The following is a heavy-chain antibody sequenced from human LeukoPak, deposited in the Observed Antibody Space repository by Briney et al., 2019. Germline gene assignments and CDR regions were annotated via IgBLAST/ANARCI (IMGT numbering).Heavy chain of an antibody. CDR2: ISTYNGNT. V-gene: IGHV1-18*01. Sequence: GASVKVSCKASGYTFTSYGISWVRQAPGQGLEWMGWISTYNGNTNYAQKLQGRVTMTTDTSTSTAYMELRSLRPDDTAVYYCARDHDYVWGSYRYTKYSEYWGQGTLVTVSS. CDR3: ARDHDYVWGSYRYTKYSEY. J-gene: IGHJ4*02. D-gene: IGHD3-16*02. CDR1: GYTFTSYG.